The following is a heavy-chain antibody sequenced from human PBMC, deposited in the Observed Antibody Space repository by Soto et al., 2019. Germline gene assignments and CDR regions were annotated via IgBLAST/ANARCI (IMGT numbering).Heavy chain of an antibody. CDR1: GFTFSSYS. Sequence: PGGSLRLSCAASGFTFSSYSMNWVRQAPGKGLEWVSYISSSSSTIYYADSVKGRFTISRDNAKNSLYLQMNSLRAEDTAVYYCARGTAVAGIVYWGQGTLVTVSS. CDR3: ARGTAVAGIVY. J-gene: IGHJ4*02. D-gene: IGHD6-19*01. CDR2: ISSSSSTI. V-gene: IGHV3-48*01.